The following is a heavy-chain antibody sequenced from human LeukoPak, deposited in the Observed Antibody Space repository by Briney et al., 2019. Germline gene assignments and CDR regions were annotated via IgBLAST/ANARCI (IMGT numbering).Heavy chain of an antibody. D-gene: IGHD5-24*01. CDR3: ATMAGHDAFDI. J-gene: IGHJ3*02. Sequence: SETLSLTCTVSGGSINSYYWSWIRQPPGKGLEWIGYIYYSGSTNYNPSLKSRVTISVDTSKNQFSLKLSSVTAADTAVYYCATMAGHDAFDIWGQGTMVTVSS. V-gene: IGHV4-59*01. CDR2: IYYSGST. CDR1: GGSINSYY.